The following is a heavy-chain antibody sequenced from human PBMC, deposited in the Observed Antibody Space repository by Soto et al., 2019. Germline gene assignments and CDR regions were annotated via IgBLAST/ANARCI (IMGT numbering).Heavy chain of an antibody. Sequence: SETLSLTCSVSGGSISSRSYFWGWIRQPPGKGLEWIGSIYYSGSTYYNPSLKSRVTISVDTSKNQFSLKLSSVTAADTAVYYCARRSENDAFDIWGQGTMVTVSS. V-gene: IGHV4-39*01. J-gene: IGHJ3*02. CDR3: ARRSENDAFDI. CDR1: GGSISSRSYF. CDR2: IYYSGST.